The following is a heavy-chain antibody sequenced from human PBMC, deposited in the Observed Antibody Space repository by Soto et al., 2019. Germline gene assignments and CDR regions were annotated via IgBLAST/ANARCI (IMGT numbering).Heavy chain of an antibody. Sequence: APVKVSCKASGYTFTVYYMHWVRHAPGQGLEWMGWINPNSGGTNYAQKFQGWVTMTRDTSISTAYMELSRLRSDDTAVYYCARAVPDLDGMDVWGQGTTVTVSS. J-gene: IGHJ6*02. V-gene: IGHV1-2*04. CDR3: ARAVPDLDGMDV. CDR2: INPNSGGT. D-gene: IGHD3-16*01. CDR1: GYTFTVYY.